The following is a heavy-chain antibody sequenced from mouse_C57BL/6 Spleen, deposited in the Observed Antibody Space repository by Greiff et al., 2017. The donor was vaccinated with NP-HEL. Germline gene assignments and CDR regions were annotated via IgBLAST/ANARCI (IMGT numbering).Heavy chain of an antibody. D-gene: IGHD1-2*01. V-gene: IGHV1-69*01. CDR1: GYTFTSYW. J-gene: IGHJ2*01. Sequence: QVQLKQPGAELVMPGASVKLSCKASGYTFTSYWMHWVKQRPGQGLEWIGEIDPSDSYTNYNQKFKGKSTLTVDKSSSTAYMQLSSLTSEDSAVYYCARGYQGYFDYWGQGTTLTVSS. CDR3: ARGYQGYFDY. CDR2: IDPSDSYT.